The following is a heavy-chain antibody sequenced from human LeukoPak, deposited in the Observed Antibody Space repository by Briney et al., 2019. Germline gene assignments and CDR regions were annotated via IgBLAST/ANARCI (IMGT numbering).Heavy chain of an antibody. D-gene: IGHD5-12*01. J-gene: IGHJ4*02. CDR2: INPNSGGT. Sequence: ASVKVSCKASGYTFTGHYMHWVRQAPGQGLEWMGWINPNSGGTNYAQKFQGRVTMTRDTSISTAYMELSRLRSDDTAVYYCARDRGAGIVATILAYWGQGTLVTVSS. CDR3: ARDRGAGIVATILAY. CDR1: GYTFTGHY. V-gene: IGHV1-2*02.